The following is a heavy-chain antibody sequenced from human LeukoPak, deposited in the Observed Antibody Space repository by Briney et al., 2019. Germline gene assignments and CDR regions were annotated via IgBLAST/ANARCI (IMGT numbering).Heavy chain of an antibody. V-gene: IGHV3-21*01. CDR2: ISSSSSYI. J-gene: IGHJ4*02. CDR1: GFTFSSYS. D-gene: IGHD4-17*01. Sequence: PGGSLRLSCAASGFTFSSYSMNWVRQAPGKGLEWVSSISSSSSYIYYADSVKGRFTISRDNAKNSLYLQMNSLRAEDTAVYYCARAARYGDYVFDYWGQGTLVTVSS. CDR3: ARAARYGDYVFDY.